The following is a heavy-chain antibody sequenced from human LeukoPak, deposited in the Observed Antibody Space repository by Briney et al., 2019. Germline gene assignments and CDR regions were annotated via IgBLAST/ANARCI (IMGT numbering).Heavy chain of an antibody. CDR1: GFSFSSYN. V-gene: IGHV3-21*01. CDR3: NYYDSSGTHLSYFDY. D-gene: IGHD3-22*01. CDR2: ITSSSTYT. J-gene: IGHJ4*02. Sequence: PGGSLRLSCAASGFSFSSYNMNWVRQTPGKGLEWVSSITSSSTYTFYADSVKGRFTISRDNARDSLYLQMNSLRAEDTAVYYCNYYDSSGTHLSYFDYWGQGTLVTVSS.